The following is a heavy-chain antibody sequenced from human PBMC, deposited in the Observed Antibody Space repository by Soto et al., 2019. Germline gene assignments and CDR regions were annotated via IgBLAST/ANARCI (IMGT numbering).Heavy chain of an antibody. CDR2: IFHSGST. J-gene: IGHJ6*02. CDR3: EKSYDSGGYSPNPYYGMDV. V-gene: IGHV4-38-2*01. CDR1: GYSISSACH. D-gene: IGHD3-22*01. Sequence: PSETLSLTCAVSGYSISSACHWGWVRQPPGKGLEWIGTIFHSGSTYYNPSLKSRVTISIDTSKNQFSLKLRSLTAADTAMYYCEKSYDSGGYSPNPYYGMDVWGQGTTVT.